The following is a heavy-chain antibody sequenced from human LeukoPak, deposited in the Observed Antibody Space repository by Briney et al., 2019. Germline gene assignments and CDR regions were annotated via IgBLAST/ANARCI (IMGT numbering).Heavy chain of an antibody. J-gene: IGHJ5*02. CDR1: GGSISSYY. CDR3: ARDKQGLGNWFDP. D-gene: IGHD3-16*01. V-gene: IGHV4-59*01. CDR2: IYYSGST. Sequence: PSETLSLTCTVSGGSISSYYWSWIRQPPGKGLEWIGYIYYSGSTNYNPSLKSRVTISVDTSKNQFSLKLSSVSAADTAVYYCARDKQGLGNWFDPWGQGTLVTVSS.